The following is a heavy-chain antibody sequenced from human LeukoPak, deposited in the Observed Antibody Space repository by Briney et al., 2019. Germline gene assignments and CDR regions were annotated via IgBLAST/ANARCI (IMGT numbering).Heavy chain of an antibody. CDR3: AREAYDRVWGSYRYVDS. J-gene: IGHJ4*02. V-gene: IGHV3-11*05. CDR2: ISSSSSYT. CDR1: GFTFSNYY. D-gene: IGHD3-16*02. Sequence: PGGSLRLSCAASGFTFSNYYMSWIRQAPGQGLEWISYISSSSSYTNDADSVKGRFTISRDNARNSLYLQLNSLRAEDTAVYYCAREAYDRVWGSYRYVDSWGQGTLVTVSS.